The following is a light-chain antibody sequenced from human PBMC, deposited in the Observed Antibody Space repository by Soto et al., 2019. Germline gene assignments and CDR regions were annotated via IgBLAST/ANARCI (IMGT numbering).Light chain of an antibody. V-gene: IGLV1-44*01. Sequence: QSVLTQPPSSSATPGQRVTISCSGGSYNIGTNAVNWYQQLPGTAPKLLIYNNNQRPSGVPDRFSGSKSGTSASLAISGLQSEDEADYYCAAWDDSLNGYVFGTGTKVTVL. CDR2: NNN. CDR3: AAWDDSLNGYV. CDR1: SYNIGTNA. J-gene: IGLJ1*01.